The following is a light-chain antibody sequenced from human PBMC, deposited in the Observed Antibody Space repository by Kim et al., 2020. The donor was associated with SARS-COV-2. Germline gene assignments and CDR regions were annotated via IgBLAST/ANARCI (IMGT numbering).Light chain of an antibody. Sequence: QSALTQPASVSGSPGQSITISCTGTSSDVGGYNYVSWYQQHPGKAPKLMIYDVSNRPSGVSNRFSGSKSGNTASLTISGLQAEDEADYYCRSYTSSSTYVVYGGGTQLTFL. CDR2: DVS. J-gene: IGLJ2*01. V-gene: IGLV2-14*03. CDR3: RSYTSSSTYVV. CDR1: SSDVGGYNY.